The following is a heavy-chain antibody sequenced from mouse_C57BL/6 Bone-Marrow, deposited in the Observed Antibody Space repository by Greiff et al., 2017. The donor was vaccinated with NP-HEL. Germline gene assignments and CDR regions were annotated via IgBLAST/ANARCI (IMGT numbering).Heavy chain of an antibody. CDR3: TTDVSSPYAMDY. V-gene: IGHV14-4*01. CDR2: IDPENGDT. Sequence: EVQLQQSGAELVRPGASVKLSCTVSGFNIKDDYMHWVKQRPEQGLEWIGWIDPENGDTEYAAKFQGKATITADTSSNTAYLQLSSLTSEDTAFYYCTTDVSSPYAMDYWGQGTSVTVSS. J-gene: IGHJ4*01. CDR1: GFNIKDDY. D-gene: IGHD1-1*01.